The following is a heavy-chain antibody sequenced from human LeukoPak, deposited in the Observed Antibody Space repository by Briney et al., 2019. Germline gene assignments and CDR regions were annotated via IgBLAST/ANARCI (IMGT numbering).Heavy chain of an antibody. J-gene: IGHJ4*02. Sequence: PSETLSLTCTVSGGSISSYYWSWIRQPPGKGLEWIGYIHYSGSTNYNPSLKSRVTISVDTSKNQFSLKLSSVTAADTAVYYCASRPQYYYDSSGYYKDWGQGTLVTVSS. CDR3: ASRPQYYYDSSGYYKD. V-gene: IGHV4-59*01. CDR1: GGSISSYY. D-gene: IGHD3-22*01. CDR2: IHYSGST.